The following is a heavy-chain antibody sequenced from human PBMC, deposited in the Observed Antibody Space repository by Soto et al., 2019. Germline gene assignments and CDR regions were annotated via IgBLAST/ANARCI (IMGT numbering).Heavy chain of an antibody. D-gene: IGHD1-1*01. CDR3: ARGKGMEENYYYYGLDV. CDR2: INGGTGQT. J-gene: IGHJ6*02. V-gene: IGHV1-3*01. CDR1: GYTFTTHA. Sequence: ASVKVSCKASGYTFTTHAMHWVRQAPGQSLEWMGWINGGTGQTKHSQRFQGRVNITRDTSASTAYMELSSLRSEDTAVYYCARGKGMEENYYYYGLDVWGQGTTVTVSS.